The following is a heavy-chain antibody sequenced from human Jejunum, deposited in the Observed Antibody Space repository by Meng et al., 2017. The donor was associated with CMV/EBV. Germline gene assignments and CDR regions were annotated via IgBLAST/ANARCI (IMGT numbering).Heavy chain of an antibody. V-gene: IGHV4-31*03. CDR2: IYYSGST. CDR1: GGSVSSGGYY. Sequence: LLLQSGPGLVKPSQNLSLTCTVSGGSVSSGGYYWTWIRQHPGKGLEWFGHIYYSGSTFYNPSLKRRVIISIGTSKNQFSLNLRSVTAADTAVYYGARVSSGWDYFDYWGQGTLVTVSS. CDR3: ARVSSGWDYFDY. D-gene: IGHD6-19*01. J-gene: IGHJ4*02.